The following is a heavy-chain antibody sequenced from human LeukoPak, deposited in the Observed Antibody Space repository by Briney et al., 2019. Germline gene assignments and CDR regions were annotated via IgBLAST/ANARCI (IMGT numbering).Heavy chain of an antibody. J-gene: IGHJ4*02. D-gene: IGHD1-1*01. CDR3: ARRQSTTLSFDY. CDR1: GYTFTSYG. Sequence: ASVKVSCKASGYTFTSYGFSWVRQAPGQGLEWMGWINAYNGNTNYAQKLQGRVTMTTDTSTSTAYMELRSLRFDDTAVYYCARRQSTTLSFDYWGQGTLVTVSS. V-gene: IGHV1-18*01. CDR2: INAYNGNT.